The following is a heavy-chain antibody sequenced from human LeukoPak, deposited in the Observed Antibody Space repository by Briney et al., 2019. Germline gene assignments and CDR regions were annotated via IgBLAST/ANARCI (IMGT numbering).Heavy chain of an antibody. J-gene: IGHJ4*02. CDR2: IIPIFGTA. Sequence: SVKVSCKASGGTFSSYAISWVRQAPGQGLEWMGGIIPIFGTANYAQKFQGRVTITADESASTAYMELSSLRSEDTAVYYCAREHVDIVVTGSLDYWGQGTLATVSS. V-gene: IGHV1-69*01. CDR3: AREHVDIVVTGSLDY. CDR1: GGTFSSYA. D-gene: IGHD5-12*01.